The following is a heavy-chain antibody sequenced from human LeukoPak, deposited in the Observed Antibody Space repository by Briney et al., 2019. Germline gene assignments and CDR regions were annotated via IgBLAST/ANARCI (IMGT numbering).Heavy chain of an antibody. D-gene: IGHD5-18*01. Sequence: KPSETLSLTCTVSGGSISSGNYYWTWIRQPAGKGLEWIGRIYIVGDTKYNPPLKSRVTISVDTSKNQFSLKLSSVTAADTAVYYCAREPYSYGYHDAFDIWGQGTMVTVSS. CDR1: GGSISSGNYY. CDR2: IYIVGDT. J-gene: IGHJ3*02. CDR3: AREPYSYGYHDAFDI. V-gene: IGHV4-61*02.